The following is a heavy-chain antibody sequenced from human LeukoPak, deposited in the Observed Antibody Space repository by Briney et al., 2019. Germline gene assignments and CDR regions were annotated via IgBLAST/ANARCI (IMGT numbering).Heavy chain of an antibody. CDR2: IYSGGCI. CDR3: ARGAPQLDY. Sequence: PGGSLRLSCAASRFTVSSNYMSWVRQAPGKGLEWVSVIYSGGCIYYADSVKGRFTISRDNAKNSLYLQMNSLRAEDTAVYYCARGAPQLDYWGQGTLVTVSS. CDR1: RFTVSSNY. J-gene: IGHJ4*02. V-gene: IGHV3-53*01. D-gene: IGHD4/OR15-4a*01.